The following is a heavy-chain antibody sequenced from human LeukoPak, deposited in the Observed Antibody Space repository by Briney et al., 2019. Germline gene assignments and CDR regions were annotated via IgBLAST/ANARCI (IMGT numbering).Heavy chain of an antibody. V-gene: IGHV4-59*01. CDR2: IYYSGST. CDR3: ASIPRWLQFPYFDY. CDR1: GGSISSYY. J-gene: IGHJ4*02. Sequence: SETLSLTCTVSGGSISSYYWSWIRQPPGKGLEWIGYIYYSGSTNYSPSLKSRVTISVDTSKNQFSLKLSSVTAADTAVYYCASIPRWLQFPYFDYWGQGTLVTVSS. D-gene: IGHD5-24*01.